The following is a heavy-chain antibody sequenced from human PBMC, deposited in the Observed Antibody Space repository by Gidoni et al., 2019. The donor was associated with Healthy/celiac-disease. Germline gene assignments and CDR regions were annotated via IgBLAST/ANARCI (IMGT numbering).Heavy chain of an antibody. CDR3: AKSSDHTAMAYFDY. CDR2: ISGSGGST. J-gene: IGHJ4*02. CDR1: GFTVSSYA. V-gene: IGHV3-23*01. D-gene: IGHD5-18*01. Sequence: VQLFESRGGLVQPGGSLILSCAASGFTVSSYAMSWVRQTSGKGRGWVSAISGSGGSTYYAESVKCRFTISRDNSKNTLYLQMNSLRAEDTAVYYCAKSSDHTAMAYFDYWGQGTLVTVSS.